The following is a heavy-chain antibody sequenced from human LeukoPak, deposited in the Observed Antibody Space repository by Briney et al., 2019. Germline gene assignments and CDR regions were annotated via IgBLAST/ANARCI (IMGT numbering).Heavy chain of an antibody. CDR3: ARDINGYYYDSHGYYPTDL. D-gene: IGHD3-22*01. J-gene: IGHJ5*02. CDR2: MNPNSGNT. Sequence: EASVKVSCKASGYTFTSYDINWVRQATGQGLEWMGWMNPNSGNTGYAQKFQGRVTMTRNTSISTAYMELSSLRSEDTAVYYCARDINGYYYDSHGYYPTDLWGQGTLVTVSS. CDR1: GYTFTSYD. V-gene: IGHV1-8*01.